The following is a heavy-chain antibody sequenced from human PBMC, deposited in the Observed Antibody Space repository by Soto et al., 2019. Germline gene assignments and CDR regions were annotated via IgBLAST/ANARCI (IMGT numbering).Heavy chain of an antibody. V-gene: IGHV3-30*04. CDR2: ISYDGSMK. CDR3: VREVRLPPIDLAY. D-gene: IGHD3-16*01. Sequence: PGGSLRLSCAASGFSFSDYAIHWVRQAPGKGLEWVSVISYDGSMKYYADSVKGRFTISRDNSKNTVHLRLDSLKAEDTAIYYCVREVRLPPIDLAYWGQGTLVTVSS. CDR1: GFSFSDYA. J-gene: IGHJ4*02.